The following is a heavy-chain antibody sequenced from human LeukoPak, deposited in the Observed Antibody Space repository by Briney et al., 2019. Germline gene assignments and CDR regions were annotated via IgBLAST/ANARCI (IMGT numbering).Heavy chain of an antibody. CDR2: INIDGTTT. CDR3: ARDSYEVGATFDY. CDR1: GFTFTRYW. V-gene: IGHV3-74*01. Sequence: GGSLGLSCAASGFTFTRYWMHWVRQVPGKGLVWVSRINIDGTTTNYADSVKGRFTVSRDNAKNTLFLQLSSLRVEDTAVYYCARDSYEVGATFDYWGQGTLVTVSS. J-gene: IGHJ4*02. D-gene: IGHD1-26*01.